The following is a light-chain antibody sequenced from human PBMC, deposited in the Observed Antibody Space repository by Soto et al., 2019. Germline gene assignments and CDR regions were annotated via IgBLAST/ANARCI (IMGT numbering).Light chain of an antibody. Sequence: EIVMTQSPATLSVSPGERATLSCRASQSVRSNLAWYQQKPGQSPRLLIYGASTRATGIPARFSGSGSGTQFTLTISSLQSEDFAVYYCQQRSNWPPGFGPGTKVDIK. J-gene: IGKJ3*01. CDR2: GAS. V-gene: IGKV3-15*01. CDR3: QQRSNWPPG. CDR1: QSVRSN.